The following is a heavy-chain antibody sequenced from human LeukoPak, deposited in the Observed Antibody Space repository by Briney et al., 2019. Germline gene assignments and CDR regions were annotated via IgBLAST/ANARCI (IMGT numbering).Heavy chain of an antibody. Sequence: GASVKVSCKASGYTFTSYDINWVRQATGQGLEWMGWMNANSGNTGYAQKFQGRVTMTRNTSISTAYMELSSLRSENTAVDYCARGGPDYDFWSGYYVPFDPWGQGTLVTVSS. CDR3: ARGGPDYDFWSGYYVPFDP. V-gene: IGHV1-8*01. CDR1: GYTFTSYD. CDR2: MNANSGNT. D-gene: IGHD3-3*01. J-gene: IGHJ5*02.